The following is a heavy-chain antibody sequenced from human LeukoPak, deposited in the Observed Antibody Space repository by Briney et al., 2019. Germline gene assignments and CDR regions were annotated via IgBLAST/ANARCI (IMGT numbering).Heavy chain of an antibody. CDR1: GGTFSSYA. CDR2: IIPIFGTA. V-gene: IGHV1-69*05. J-gene: IGHJ3*02. Sequence: ASVKVSRKASGGTFSSYAISWVRQAPGQGLEWMGRIIPIFGTANYAQKFQGRVTITTDESTSTAYMELSSLRSEDTAVYYCAPAPITMVRGVTTSDAFDIWGQGTMVTVSS. CDR3: APAPITMVRGVTTSDAFDI. D-gene: IGHD3-10*01.